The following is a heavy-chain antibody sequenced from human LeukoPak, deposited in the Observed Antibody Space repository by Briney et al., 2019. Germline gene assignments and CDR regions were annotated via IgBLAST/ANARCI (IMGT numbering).Heavy chain of an antibody. J-gene: IGHJ4*02. D-gene: IGHD6-19*01. Sequence: GGSLRLSCAASGFTVSSNYMSWVRQAPGKGLEWVSVIYSGGSTYYADSVKGRFTISRDSSKNTLYLQMNSLRAEDTAVYYCARDISSGWLTFDYWGQGTLVTVSS. CDR1: GFTVSSNY. V-gene: IGHV3-66*01. CDR3: ARDISSGWLTFDY. CDR2: IYSGGST.